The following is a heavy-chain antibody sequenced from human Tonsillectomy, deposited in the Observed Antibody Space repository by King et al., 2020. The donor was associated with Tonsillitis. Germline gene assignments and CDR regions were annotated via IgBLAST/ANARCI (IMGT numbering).Heavy chain of an antibody. CDR1: GYTFTSYG. Sequence: VQLVESGAEVKKPGASVKVSCKASGYTFTSYGISWVRQAPGQGLEWMGWISAYNGNTNYAQKLQGRVTMTTDTSTSTAYMELRSLRSDDTAVYYCASDRGAVVVAAPHLYYFDYWGQGTLVTVSS. CDR2: ISAYNGNT. J-gene: IGHJ4*02. CDR3: ASDRGAVVVAAPHLYYFDY. V-gene: IGHV1-18*04. D-gene: IGHD2-15*01.